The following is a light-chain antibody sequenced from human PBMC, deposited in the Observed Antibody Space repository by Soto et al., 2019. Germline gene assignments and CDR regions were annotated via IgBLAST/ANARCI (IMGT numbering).Light chain of an antibody. V-gene: IGKV1-9*01. CDR2: AAS. J-gene: IGKJ4*01. CDR1: QAIGTY. Sequence: DIQLTQSPSFLSASIGDSVTITCRASQAIGTYLAWYQQKPGKAPNLCVSAASTLHSGVPSRFSGSGSGTEFTLTITCLQPEDVATYYCQQLHTYLLTFGGGTKVQIK. CDR3: QQLHTYLLT.